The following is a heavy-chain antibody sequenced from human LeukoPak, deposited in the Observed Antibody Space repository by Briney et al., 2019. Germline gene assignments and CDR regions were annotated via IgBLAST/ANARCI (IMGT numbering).Heavy chain of an antibody. CDR1: GFTFSSYE. D-gene: IGHD1-7*01. CDR2: ITSSGRII. V-gene: IGHV3-48*03. J-gene: IGHJ3*02. CDR3: ARDKRTGTTDNDAFDI. Sequence: GGSLRLSCAASGFTFSSYEMNWVRQAPGKGLEWVAYITSSGRIIYYADSVKGRFTISRDNAKNSLYLQMNSLRAEDTAVYYCARDKRTGTTDNDAFDIWGQGTMVTVSS.